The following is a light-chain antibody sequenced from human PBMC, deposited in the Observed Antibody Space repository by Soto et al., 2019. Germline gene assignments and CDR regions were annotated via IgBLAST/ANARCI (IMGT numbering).Light chain of an antibody. CDR1: QSVSSSY. Sequence: EIVLTQSPGTLSLSPGERATLSCRASQSVSSSYLAWYQQKPGQAPRLLIYGASSRATGIPDRFSGSGSGTDFTLTISRLEAEDFAVYYCQQYGSSQPFGQGTKLEIK. J-gene: IGKJ2*01. CDR2: GAS. V-gene: IGKV3-20*01. CDR3: QQYGSSQP.